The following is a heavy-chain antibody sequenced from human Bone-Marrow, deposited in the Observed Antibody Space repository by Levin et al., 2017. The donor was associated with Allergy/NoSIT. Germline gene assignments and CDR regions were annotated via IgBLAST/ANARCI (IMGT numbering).Heavy chain of an antibody. CDR3: ARGSGGYDYNWFDP. Sequence: SETLSLTCTVSGGSISSYYWSWIRQPPGKGLEWIGYIYYSGSTNYNPSLKSRVTISVDTSKNQFSLKLSSVTAADTAVYYCARGSGGYDYNWFDPWGQGTLVTVSS. V-gene: IGHV4-59*01. CDR2: IYYSGST. J-gene: IGHJ5*02. D-gene: IGHD5-12*01. CDR1: GGSISSYY.